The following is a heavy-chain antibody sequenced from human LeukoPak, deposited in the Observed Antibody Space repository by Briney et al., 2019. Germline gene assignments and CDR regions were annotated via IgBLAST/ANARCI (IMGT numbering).Heavy chain of an antibody. V-gene: IGHV1-3*01. D-gene: IGHD5-12*01. CDR1: GFTFSSYG. Sequence: PGGSLRLSCAASGFTFSSYGMHWVRQAPGQRPEWMGWINAGNGNTKYSQKFQDRVTITRDTSANIAYVELSSLRSEDTAVYYCARGMGILMATIGRLEYWGQGTLVTVSS. CDR3: ARGMGILMATIGRLEY. CDR2: INAGNGNT. J-gene: IGHJ4*02.